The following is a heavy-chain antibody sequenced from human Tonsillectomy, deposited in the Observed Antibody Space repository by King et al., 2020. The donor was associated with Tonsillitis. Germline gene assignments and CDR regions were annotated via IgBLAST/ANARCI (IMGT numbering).Heavy chain of an antibody. D-gene: IGHD6-13*01. CDR3: AREPGTRPFDY. V-gene: IGHV3-74*01. CDR1: GFIFSSFW. CDR2: SNGDGTGT. Sequence: VQLVESGGVLVQPGGSLRLSCAASGFIFSSFWRCWVRQAPGKGLLWVSRSNGDGTGTNYADSVKGRFTISRDNGKNTLYLHMNSLRAEDTAVYYCAREPGTRPFDYWGQGTLVTVSS. J-gene: IGHJ4*02.